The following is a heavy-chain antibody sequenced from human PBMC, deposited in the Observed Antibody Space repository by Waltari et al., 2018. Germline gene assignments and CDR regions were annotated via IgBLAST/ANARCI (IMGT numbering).Heavy chain of an antibody. CDR1: VGSIISGGYY. CDR2: IDSSGST. J-gene: IGHJ4*02. D-gene: IGHD6-6*01. Sequence: QVQLQESGPGLVKPSQTLSLTCTLSVGSIISGGYYWSWIRQHPGKCLEWIGYIDSSGSTYYNPSHKSRVTISVDRSKNQFSRKLSSVTAAYTAGYYCAHSSSGQLLDYWGQGTLVTVSS. V-gene: IGHV4-31*03. CDR3: AHSSSGQLLDY.